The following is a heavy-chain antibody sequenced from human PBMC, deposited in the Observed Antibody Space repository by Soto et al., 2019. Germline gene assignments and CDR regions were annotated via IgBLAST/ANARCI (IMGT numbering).Heavy chain of an antibody. V-gene: IGHV2-70*04. CDR2: IDWDDDK. Sequence: VSGPTLVNPTQTLTLTCTFSGFSLSTSGMRVSWIRQPPGKALEWLARIDWDDDKFYSTSLKTRLTISKDTSKNQVVLTMTNMDPADTATYYCARSRPGYDFWSGYSFDYWGQGXLVTVSS. CDR3: ARSRPGYDFWSGYSFDY. J-gene: IGHJ4*02. D-gene: IGHD3-3*01. CDR1: GFSLSTSGMR.